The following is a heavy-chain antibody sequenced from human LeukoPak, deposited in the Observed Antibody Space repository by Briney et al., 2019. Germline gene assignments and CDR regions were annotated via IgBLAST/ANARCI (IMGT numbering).Heavy chain of an antibody. V-gene: IGHV3-53*01. J-gene: IGHJ6*02. D-gene: IGHD6-19*01. CDR1: GIRFSDYW. CDR2: IYSGGST. Sequence: GESLRLSCAASGIRFSDYWMNWVRQAPGKGLEWVSVIYSGGSTYYADSVKGRFTISRDNSENSLYLQMNSLRAEDTAVYYCARSLGYSSGHGMDVWGQGTTVTVSS. CDR3: ARSLGYSSGHGMDV.